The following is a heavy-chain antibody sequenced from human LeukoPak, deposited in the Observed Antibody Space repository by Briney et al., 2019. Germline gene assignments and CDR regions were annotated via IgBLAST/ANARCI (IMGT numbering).Heavy chain of an antibody. CDR2: IFHSGNT. J-gene: IGHJ4*02. CDR3: ARDSRYCSGGNCHLRFDY. CDR1: GYSISSGYF. V-gene: IGHV4-38-2*02. D-gene: IGHD2-15*01. Sequence: KSSETLSLTCTVSGYSISSGYFWGWIRQPPGKGLEWVGTIFHSGNTYYNPSLKTRVTISVDTSKNQFSLRLSSVTAADTAVYFCARDSRYCSGGNCHLRFDYWGQGILVTVSS.